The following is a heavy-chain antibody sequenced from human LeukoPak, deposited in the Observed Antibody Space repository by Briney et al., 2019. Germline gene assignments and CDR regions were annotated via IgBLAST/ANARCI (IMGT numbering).Heavy chain of an antibody. V-gene: IGHV3-21*01. CDR2: ISGSSKYI. CDR1: GFTFSSYS. J-gene: IGHJ3*02. CDR3: ARVKEASAFDI. Sequence: SGGSLRLSCAASGFTFSSYSMTWVRQAPGKGLEWVSSISGSSKYIYYAGSVKGRFTISRDNAKISLYLQMNSLRAEDTAVYYCARVKEASAFDIWGQGAMVTVSS. D-gene: IGHD5-12*01.